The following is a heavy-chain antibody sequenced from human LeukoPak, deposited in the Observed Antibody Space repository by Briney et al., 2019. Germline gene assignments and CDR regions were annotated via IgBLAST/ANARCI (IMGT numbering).Heavy chain of an antibody. D-gene: IGHD3-22*01. Sequence: PGGSLRLSCAASGFTFSSYSMNWVRQAPGKGLEWVSSISSSSSYIYYADSVKGRFTISRDNAKNSLYLQMSSLRAEDTAVYYCARDHYDSSGYYFPEGFDPWGQGTLVTVSS. V-gene: IGHV3-21*01. J-gene: IGHJ5*02. CDR2: ISSSSSYI. CDR3: ARDHYDSSGYYFPEGFDP. CDR1: GFTFSSYS.